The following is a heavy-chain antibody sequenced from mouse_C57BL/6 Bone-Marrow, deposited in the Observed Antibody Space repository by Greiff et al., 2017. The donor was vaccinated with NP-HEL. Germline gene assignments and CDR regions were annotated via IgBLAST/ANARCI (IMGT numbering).Heavy chain of an antibody. J-gene: IGHJ3*01. CDR2: ISNGGGST. Sequence: EVKLMESGEGLVKPGGSLKLSCAASGFTFSDYYMYWVRQTPEKRLEWVAYISNGGGSTYYPDTVKGRFTISRDNAKNTLYLQMSRLKSEDTAMYYCARHGGNRAWFAYWGQGTLVTVSA. V-gene: IGHV5-12*01. D-gene: IGHD2-1*01. CDR1: GFTFSDYY. CDR3: ARHGGNRAWFAY.